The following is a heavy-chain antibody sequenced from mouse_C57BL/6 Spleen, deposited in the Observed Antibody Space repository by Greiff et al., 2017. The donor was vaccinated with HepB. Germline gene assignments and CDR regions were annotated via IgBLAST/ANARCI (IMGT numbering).Heavy chain of an antibody. J-gene: IGHJ1*03. V-gene: IGHV1-4*01. CDR1: GYTFTSYT. Sequence: VQLQQSGAELARPGASVKMSCKASGYTFTSYTMHWVKQRPGQGLEWIGYINPSSGYTKYNQKFKDKATLTADKSSSTAYMQLSSLTSEDSAVYDCARSGYFDVWGTGTTVTVSS. CDR2: INPSSGYT. CDR3: ARSGYFDV.